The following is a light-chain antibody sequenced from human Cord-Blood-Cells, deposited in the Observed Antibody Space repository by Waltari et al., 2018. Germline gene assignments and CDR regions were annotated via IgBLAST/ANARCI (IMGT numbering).Light chain of an antibody. Sequence: SALTQPASVSGSPGQSITISCTGTSSDVGRYNLVSWYQQHPGKAPKLMNYEGSKRPSGVSNRFSGSKSGNTSSLTISGLQAEDEADYYCCSYAGSSTWVFGGGTKLTVL. CDR2: EGS. CDR3: CSYAGSSTWV. J-gene: IGLJ3*02. CDR1: SSDVGRYNL. V-gene: IGLV2-23*01.